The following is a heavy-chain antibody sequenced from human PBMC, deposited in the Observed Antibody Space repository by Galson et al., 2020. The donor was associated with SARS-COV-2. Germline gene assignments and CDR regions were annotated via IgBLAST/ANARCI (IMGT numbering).Heavy chain of an antibody. CDR3: ARVGTQAVDGTARAAFDI. D-gene: IGHD6-19*01. J-gene: IGHJ3*02. CDR2: ISGTGVST. Sequence: GGSLRLSCAASGFTFSSHAMSWVRQAPGKGLEWVSTISGTGVSTSYADSVKGRFTISRDNSKNTVYLQMNSLRAEDRAVYYCARVGTQAVDGTARAAFDIWGQGTMVTVSS. V-gene: IGHV3-23*01. CDR1: GFTFSSHA.